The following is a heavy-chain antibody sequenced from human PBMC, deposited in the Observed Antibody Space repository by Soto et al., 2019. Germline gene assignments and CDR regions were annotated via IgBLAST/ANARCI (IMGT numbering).Heavy chain of an antibody. CDR2: NSALDGFT. CDR1: GFIFTNYG. Sequence: QFQLVQSGSEVKKPGASVKVSCKTSGFIFTNYGFTWVRQAPGKGLEWVGWNSALDGFTSYAQNFQGRVTMTTDSSTRTAHMELSGLRYDDTAFYYCAATSSIANCLRDWGQGTLVSVAS. J-gene: IGHJ4*02. CDR3: AATSSIANCLRD. V-gene: IGHV1-18*01. D-gene: IGHD2-21*01.